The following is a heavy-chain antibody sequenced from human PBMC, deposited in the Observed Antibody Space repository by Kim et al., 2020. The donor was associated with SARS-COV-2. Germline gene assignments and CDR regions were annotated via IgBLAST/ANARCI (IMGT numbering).Heavy chain of an antibody. V-gene: IGHV3-23*01. CDR1: GFTFSSYA. D-gene: IGHD3-3*01. CDR3: AKDNDAAYYAFWSGLGQGMDV. CDR2: ISGSGGST. J-gene: IGHJ6*02. Sequence: GGSLRLSCAASGFTFSSYAMSWVRQAPGKRLEWVSAISGSGGSTYYADSVKGRFTISRDNSKNTLYLQMNSLRAGDTVVYYCAKDNDAAYYAFWSGLGQGMDVSGQGTTVTLSS.